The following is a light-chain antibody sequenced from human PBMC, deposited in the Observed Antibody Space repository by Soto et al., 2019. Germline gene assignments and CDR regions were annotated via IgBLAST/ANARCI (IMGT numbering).Light chain of an antibody. CDR1: SSNIGAGYD. Sequence: QSVLTQPPSVSGAPGQGVTISCTGSSSNIGAGYDVHWYQQVPGTAPKLLIFGTSNRPSGVPDRFSGSKSGTSASLAITGLQAEDEADHYCQSSDRRRSGSEVFGGGTKVTVL. CDR2: GTS. CDR3: QSSDRRRSGSEV. J-gene: IGLJ3*02. V-gene: IGLV1-40*01.